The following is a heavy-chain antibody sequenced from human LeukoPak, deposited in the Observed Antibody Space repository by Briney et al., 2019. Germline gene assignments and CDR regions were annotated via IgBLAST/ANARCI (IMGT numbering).Heavy chain of an antibody. CDR1: GGSISSYY. Sequence: SETLSLTCTVSGGSISSYYWSWIRQPPGKGLEWIGYIYYSGSTNYNPSLKSRVTTSVDTSKNQFSLTLSSVTAAATAVYYCARYHGGVGLDYWGQGTLVTVSS. J-gene: IGHJ4*02. V-gene: IGHV4-59*01. D-gene: IGHD2-8*02. CDR3: ARYHGGVGLDY. CDR2: IYYSGST.